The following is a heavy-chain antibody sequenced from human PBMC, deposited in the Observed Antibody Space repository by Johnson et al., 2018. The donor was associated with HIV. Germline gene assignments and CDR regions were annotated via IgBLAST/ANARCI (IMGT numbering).Heavy chain of an antibody. Sequence: VQLVESGGGVVQPGGSLRLSCAASGFTFSNYGMHWARQAPGKRLEWVAFIRYDGNSKYYADSVKGRFSVSRDNAKNSLYLQMNSLRAEDTALYYCAKDHAAAEGSEGAFDIWGQGTMVTVSS. CDR2: IRYDGNSK. CDR1: GFTFSNYG. V-gene: IGHV3-30*02. CDR3: AKDHAAAEGSEGAFDI. D-gene: IGHD6-13*01. J-gene: IGHJ3*02.